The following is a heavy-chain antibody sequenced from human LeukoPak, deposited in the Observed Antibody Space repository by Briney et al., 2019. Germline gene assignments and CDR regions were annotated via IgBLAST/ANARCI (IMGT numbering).Heavy chain of an antibody. CDR2: ISTYNGNT. CDR3: SRDGGLY. V-gene: IGHV1-18*01. Sequence: ASVKVSCKASGYTFTSYGISWMRQAPGQGLEWVGWISTYNGNTDYPQKLQGRVTLSTDTSTSTAYMERRSLRSDDTAVYYCSRDGGLYWGQGTLVTVSS. CDR1: GYTFTSYG. D-gene: IGHD3-16*01. J-gene: IGHJ4*02.